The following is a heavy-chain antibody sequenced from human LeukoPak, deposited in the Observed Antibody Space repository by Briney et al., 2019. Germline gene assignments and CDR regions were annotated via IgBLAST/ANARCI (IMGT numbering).Heavy chain of an antibody. V-gene: IGHV3-48*03. CDR3: ARENGGGSDY. Sequence: GGSLRLSCAASGFTFSSFEMNWVRQAPGKGLEWVSYISGSGTSIHYADSVKGRFTISRDNSKNTLYLQMGSLRTEDMAVYYCARENGGGSDYWGQGTLVTVSS. CDR2: ISGSGTSI. J-gene: IGHJ4*02. D-gene: IGHD5-24*01. CDR1: GFTFSSFE.